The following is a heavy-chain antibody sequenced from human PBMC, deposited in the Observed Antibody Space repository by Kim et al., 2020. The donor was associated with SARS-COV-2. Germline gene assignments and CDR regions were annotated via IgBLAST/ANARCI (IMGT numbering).Heavy chain of an antibody. CDR1: GGSFSGYY. Sequence: SETLSLTCAVYGGSFSGYYWSWIRQPPGKGLEWIGEINHSGSTNYNPSLKSRVTISVDTSKNQFSLKLSSVTAADTAVYYCARGYGYSSSWYWFDPWGQG. V-gene: IGHV4-34*01. J-gene: IGHJ5*02. CDR3: ARGYGYSSSWYWFDP. CDR2: INHSGST. D-gene: IGHD6-13*01.